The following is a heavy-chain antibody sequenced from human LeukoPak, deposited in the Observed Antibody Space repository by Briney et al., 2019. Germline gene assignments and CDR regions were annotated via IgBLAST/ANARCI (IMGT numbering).Heavy chain of an antibody. V-gene: IGHV3-23*01. CDR1: GFTFSSYA. D-gene: IGHD3-22*01. Sequence: PGGSLRLSCAASGFTFSSYAMSWVRQAPGKGLEWVSAISGSGGSTYYADSVKGRFTISRDNAKNSLYLQMNSLRADDTAVYYCARVSYDSIDYWGQGTLVTVSS. CDR2: ISGSGGST. CDR3: ARVSYDSIDY. J-gene: IGHJ4*02.